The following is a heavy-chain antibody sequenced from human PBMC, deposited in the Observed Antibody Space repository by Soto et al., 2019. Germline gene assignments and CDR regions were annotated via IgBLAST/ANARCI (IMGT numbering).Heavy chain of an antibody. CDR3: VRPAVPRSSPYYYLDR. J-gene: IGHJ5*02. D-gene: IGHD3-22*01. V-gene: IGHV5-51*01. Sequence: GESLKISCKDSGYIFTSFLIAWVGQRPGKGLEWMGNIYPGDSDTRYSPSFQGQVAISADKSISTAYLQWSSLRASDSAMFYCVRPAVPRSSPYYYLDRWGQGTLVTVSS. CDR2: IYPGDSDT. CDR1: GYIFTSFL.